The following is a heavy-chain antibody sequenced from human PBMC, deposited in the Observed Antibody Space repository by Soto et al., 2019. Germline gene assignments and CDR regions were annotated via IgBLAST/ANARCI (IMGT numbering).Heavy chain of an antibody. D-gene: IGHD6-19*01. Sequence: EVQLVESGGGLIQPGGSLRLSCAASGFTVSSNYMSWVRQAPGKGLEWVSVIYSGGSTYYADSVKGRFTISRDNSKNTLYLQMNSLRAEDTAVYYCARDRYSSGTYYYYGMDVWGQGTTVTVSS. J-gene: IGHJ6*02. V-gene: IGHV3-53*01. CDR1: GFTVSSNY. CDR2: IYSGGST. CDR3: ARDRYSSGTYYYYGMDV.